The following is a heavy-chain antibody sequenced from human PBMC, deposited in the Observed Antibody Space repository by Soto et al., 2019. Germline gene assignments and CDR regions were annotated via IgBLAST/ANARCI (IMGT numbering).Heavy chain of an antibody. CDR3: ARTSAAGKYYYGMDV. CDR1: GYSFTSYW. CDR2: IYPGDSDT. V-gene: IGHV5-51*01. D-gene: IGHD6-13*01. Sequence: GESLKISCKGSGYSFTSYWISWVRQMPGKGLEWMGIIYPGDSDTRYSPSFQGQVTISADKSISTAYLQWSSLKAPDTAMYYCARTSAAGKYYYGMDVWGQGTTVTVSS. J-gene: IGHJ6*02.